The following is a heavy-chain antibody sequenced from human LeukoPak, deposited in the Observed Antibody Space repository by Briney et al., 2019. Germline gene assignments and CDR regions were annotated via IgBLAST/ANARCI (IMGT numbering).Heavy chain of an antibody. CDR3: ATSGGLRHAFDI. CDR1: GGTFSSYA. CDR2: IIPIFGTA. V-gene: IGHV1-69*05. J-gene: IGHJ3*02. D-gene: IGHD1-26*01. Sequence: SSVKVSCKASGGTFSSYAISWVRQAPGQGLEWMGRIIPIFGTANYAQKFQGRVTITTDESTSTAYMELSSLRSEDTAVYYCATSGGLRHAFDIWGQGTMVTVSS.